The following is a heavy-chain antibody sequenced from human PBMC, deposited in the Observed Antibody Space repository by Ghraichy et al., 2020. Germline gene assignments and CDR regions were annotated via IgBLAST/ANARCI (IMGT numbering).Heavy chain of an antibody. Sequence: GGSLRLSCAASGFTFSSYAMHWVRQAPGKGLEWVAVISYDGSNKYYADSVKGRFTISRDNSKNTLYLQMNSLRAEDTAVYYCARDPVRDHGGPDYWGQGTLVTVSS. CDR1: GFTFSSYA. CDR2: ISYDGSNK. CDR3: ARDPVRDHGGPDY. J-gene: IGHJ4*02. D-gene: IGHD3-10*01. V-gene: IGHV3-30*04.